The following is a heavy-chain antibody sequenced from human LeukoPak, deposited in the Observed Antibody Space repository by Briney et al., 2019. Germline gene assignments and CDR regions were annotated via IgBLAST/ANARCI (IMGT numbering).Heavy chain of an antibody. Sequence: KPSETLSLTCAVYGGSFSGYYWSWIRQPPGKGLEWIGEINHSGSTNYNPSLKSRVTISVDTSKNQFSLKLSSVTAADTAVYYCARVKAGGDPFYFDYWGQGTLVTVSS. V-gene: IGHV4-34*01. J-gene: IGHJ4*02. D-gene: IGHD4-17*01. CDR2: INHSGST. CDR3: ARVKAGGDPFYFDY. CDR1: GGSFSGYY.